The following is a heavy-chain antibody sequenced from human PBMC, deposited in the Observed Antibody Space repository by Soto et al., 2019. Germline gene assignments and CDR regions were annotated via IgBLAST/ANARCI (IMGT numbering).Heavy chain of an antibody. Sequence: EVQLVESGGGLVQPGGSLRLSCAASGFTFSTYWMSWVRQAPGKGLEWVANIKEDGSEKYYVDSVKGRFTISRDNANNSLYLQTNSLRAEDTGVYYCVRVGRLGGYWGQGTLVTVSS. V-gene: IGHV3-7*03. D-gene: IGHD3-16*01. CDR3: VRVGRLGGY. CDR2: IKEDGSEK. J-gene: IGHJ4*02. CDR1: GFTFSTYW.